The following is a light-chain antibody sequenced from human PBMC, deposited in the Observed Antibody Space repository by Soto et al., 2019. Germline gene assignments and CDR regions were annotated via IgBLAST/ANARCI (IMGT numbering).Light chain of an antibody. J-gene: IGKJ1*01. CDR3: QQRSSWRGT. Sequence: EIVLTQSPATLSLSPGERATLSCRASQSVSSYLAWYQQKPGQAPRLLINDASNRATGIPARFSGSGSGTDFTLTISSLEPEDFAVYYCQQRSSWRGTFGQGTKVEIK. CDR2: DAS. V-gene: IGKV3-11*01. CDR1: QSVSSY.